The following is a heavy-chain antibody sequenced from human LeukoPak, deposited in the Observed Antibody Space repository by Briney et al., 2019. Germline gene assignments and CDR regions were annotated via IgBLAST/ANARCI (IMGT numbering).Heavy chain of an antibody. V-gene: IGHV3-30*04. D-gene: IGHD5-18*01. CDR1: GFTFSNYA. CDR2: ISYDGTNQ. CDR3: ARRTAMVSLDY. Sequence: GGSLRLSCAASGFTFSNYAMNWVRQAPGKGLEWVAVISYDGTNQYYADSVKGRFTISRDNSKNTLYLQMNSLRAEDTAVYYCARRTAMVSLDYWGQGTLVTVSS. J-gene: IGHJ4*02.